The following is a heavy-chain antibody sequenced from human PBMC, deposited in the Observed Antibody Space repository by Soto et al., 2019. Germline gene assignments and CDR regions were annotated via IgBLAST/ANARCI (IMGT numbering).Heavy chain of an antibody. J-gene: IGHJ4*02. D-gene: IGHD3-22*01. V-gene: IGHV3-23*01. CDR3: AKESYYYDRSGYYDY. CDR1: GFTFSTYS. CDR2: ISGNGDDK. Sequence: GGSLRLSCGASGFTFSTYSMNWVRQAPGRGLEWVSLISGNGDDKHYADSGKGRFTISRDNSRNTLYLQMNSLRVADTALYYCAKESYYYDRSGYYDYWGQGTLVTVSS.